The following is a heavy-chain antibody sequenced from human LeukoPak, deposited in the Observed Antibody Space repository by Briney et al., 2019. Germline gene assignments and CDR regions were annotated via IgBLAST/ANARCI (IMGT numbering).Heavy chain of an antibody. J-gene: IGHJ4*02. CDR1: GYTFTSYY. Sequence: GASVKVSCKXSGYTFTSYYMHWVRQAPGQGLEWMGIINPSGGSTSYAQKFQGRVTMTRDTSTSTVYMELSSLRSEDTAVYYCARDRYYGSGTTPLGYWGQGTLATVSS. V-gene: IGHV1-46*03. D-gene: IGHD3-10*01. CDR3: ARDRYYGSGTTPLGY. CDR2: INPSGGST.